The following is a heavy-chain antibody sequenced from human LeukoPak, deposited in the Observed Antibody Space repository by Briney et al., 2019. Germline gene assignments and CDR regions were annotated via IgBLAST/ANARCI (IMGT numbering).Heavy chain of an antibody. J-gene: IGHJ6*03. D-gene: IGHD3-3*01. V-gene: IGHV1-46*01. CDR3: ARGVTNLDFWSGIPFRYYYYYMDV. CDR1: GYTFTSYT. CDR2: INPSGGST. Sequence: ASVKVSCKASGYTFTSYTITWVRQAPGQGLEWMGIINPSGGSTSYAQKFQGRVTMTRDMSTSTVYMELSSLRSEDTAVYYCARGVTNLDFWSGIPFRYYYYYMDVWGKGTTVTVSS.